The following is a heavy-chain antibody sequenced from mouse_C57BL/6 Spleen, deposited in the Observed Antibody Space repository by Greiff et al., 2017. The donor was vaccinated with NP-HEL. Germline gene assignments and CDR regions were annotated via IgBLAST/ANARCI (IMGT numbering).Heavy chain of an antibody. CDR2: IRNKANNHAT. Sequence: EVMLVESGGGLVQPGGSMKLSCAASGFTFSDAWMDWVRQSPEKGLEWVAEIRNKANNHATYYAESVKGRFTISRDDSKSSVYLQMNSLRAEDTGIYYCTRRKGPVYAMDYWGQGTSVTVSS. J-gene: IGHJ4*01. CDR1: GFTFSDAW. V-gene: IGHV6-6*01. CDR3: TRRKGPVYAMDY.